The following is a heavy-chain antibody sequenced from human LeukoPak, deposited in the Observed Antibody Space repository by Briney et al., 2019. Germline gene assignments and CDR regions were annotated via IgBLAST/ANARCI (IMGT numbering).Heavy chain of an antibody. CDR3: AKPLSSGTTGTTGYFDY. CDR2: ISGGGGTT. D-gene: IGHD1-1*01. Sequence: GGSLRLSCAASGLTFSTYAMTWVRQAPGKGLEWVSAISGGGGTTYYADSVKGRFTISRDNSKNTLYLQMNSLRPEDTAVYYCAKPLSSGTTGTTGYFDYWGQGTLVTVSS. J-gene: IGHJ4*02. V-gene: IGHV3-23*01. CDR1: GLTFSTYA.